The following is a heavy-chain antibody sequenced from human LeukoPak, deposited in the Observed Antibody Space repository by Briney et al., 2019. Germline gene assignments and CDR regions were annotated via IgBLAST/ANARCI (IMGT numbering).Heavy chain of an antibody. CDR3: ARRYCYFYFDY. Sequence: SETLSLTCTVSGGPISSSRYYWGRIPQPPGKGREWSGSIYYIGSAYSIPAQKSLVIISVDTSKIRFSLKLSSVTAADTAVYCCARRYCYFYFDYWGQGTLVTVSS. CDR1: GGPISSSRYY. D-gene: IGHD2-8*02. CDR2: IYYIGSA. V-gene: IGHV4-39*01. J-gene: IGHJ4*02.